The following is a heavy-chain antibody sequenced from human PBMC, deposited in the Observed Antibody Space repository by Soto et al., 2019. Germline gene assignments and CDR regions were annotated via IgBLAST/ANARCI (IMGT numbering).Heavy chain of an antibody. J-gene: IGHJ4*02. V-gene: IGHV4-59*08. D-gene: IGHD4-4*01. CDR1: GGSFSSYY. CDR3: ARLGNYEPQHFDY. Sequence: PSETLSLTCTVSGGSFSSYYWSWIRQPPGKGLEWIGYIYYSGSTNYNPSLKSRVTISVDTSKNQFSLKLSSVTAADTAVYYCARLGNYEPQHFDYWGQGTLVTVSS. CDR2: IYYSGST.